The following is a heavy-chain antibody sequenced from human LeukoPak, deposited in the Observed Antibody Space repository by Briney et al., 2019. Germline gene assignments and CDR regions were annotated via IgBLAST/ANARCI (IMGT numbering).Heavy chain of an antibody. V-gene: IGHV3-7*04. Sequence: PGGSLRLSCAASGFTFSRSWMSWVRQAPGKGLGWVANIKQDGSEKYYVDSVRGRFTISRDNAKNSLYLQMNSLRAEDTAVYYCTGARFDPWGQGTLVTVSS. CDR2: IKQDGSEK. CDR1: GFTFSRSW. J-gene: IGHJ5*02. D-gene: IGHD6-6*01. CDR3: TGARFDP.